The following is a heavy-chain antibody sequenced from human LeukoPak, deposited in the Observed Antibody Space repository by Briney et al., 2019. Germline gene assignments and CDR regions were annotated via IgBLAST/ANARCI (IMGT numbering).Heavy chain of an antibody. CDR1: GMTFSNHW. CDR2: IKTDGRTT. V-gene: IGHV3-74*01. CDR3: TTGPSFGYEW. J-gene: IGHJ4*02. Sequence: GGSLRPSCAASGMTFSNHWMHWARQAPGKGLVWVSLIKTDGRTTIYADSVKGRFTISRDDGKSTLYLQMNSLRAEDTAIYYCTTGPSFGYEWWGQGTVVTVSS. D-gene: IGHD3-22*01.